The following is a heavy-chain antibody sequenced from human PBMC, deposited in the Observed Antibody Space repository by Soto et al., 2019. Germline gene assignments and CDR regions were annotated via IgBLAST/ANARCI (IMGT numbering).Heavy chain of an antibody. CDR3: ARHSNPVATHRTNWFDP. V-gene: IGHV3-21*01. J-gene: IGHJ5*02. Sequence: EVQLVESGGGLVKPGGSLRLSCAASGFTFSSYSMNWVRQAPGKGLEWVSSISSSSSYIYYADSVKGRFTISRDNAKNSLYLQMNSLRADDTAVYYCARHSNPVATHRTNWFDPWGQGTLVTVSS. CDR1: GFTFSSYS. CDR2: ISSSSSYI. D-gene: IGHD5-12*01.